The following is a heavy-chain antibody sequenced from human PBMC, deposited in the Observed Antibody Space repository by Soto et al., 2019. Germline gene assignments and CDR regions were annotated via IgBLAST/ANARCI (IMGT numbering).Heavy chain of an antibody. CDR3: TRGGVANSMWGPVDY. V-gene: IGHV1-46*03. CDR1: GYTFITYY. CDR2: INPTTGNT. Sequence: QVQLVQSGAEVKKPGASVKVSCKASGYTFITYYIHWVRQAPGQGLEWMGVINPTTGNTAFAPVFQGKLTLTRDTYTRTVYMDLRSLRSEDTAVYYCTRGGVANSMWGPVDYWGQGTLVPVSS. J-gene: IGHJ4*02. D-gene: IGHD5-12*01.